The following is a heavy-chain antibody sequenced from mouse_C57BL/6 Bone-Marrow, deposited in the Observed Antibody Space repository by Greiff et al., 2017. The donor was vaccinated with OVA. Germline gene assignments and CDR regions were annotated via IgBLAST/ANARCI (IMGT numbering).Heavy chain of an antibody. CDR2: INPNNGGT. J-gene: IGHJ1*03. CDR3: ARTSANNKDFDD. Sequence: EVQLQQSGPELVKPGASVKMSCKASGYTFTDYYMHWVKQSHGQSLEWIGYINPNNGGTSYNQKFKGKATLTVNKSSSTAYMELRSLTSKDSAVYYCARTSANNKDFDDWGKGTTVTVSS. CDR1: GYTFTDYY. D-gene: IGHD1-3*01. V-gene: IGHV1-22*01.